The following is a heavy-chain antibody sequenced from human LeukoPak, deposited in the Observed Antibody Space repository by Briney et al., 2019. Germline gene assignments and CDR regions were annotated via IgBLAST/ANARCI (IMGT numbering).Heavy chain of an antibody. Sequence: SETLSLTCTVSGGSISNYYWSWIRQPAGKGLEWIGRIYSSGSTNNNPSFKSRVTMSVDTSNNQFSLKLTSVTAADTAVYHCARDGAAIRFDPWGQGTLVTVSS. J-gene: IGHJ5*02. CDR1: GGSISNYY. CDR2: IYSSGST. V-gene: IGHV4-4*07. D-gene: IGHD5-24*01. CDR3: ARDGAAIRFDP.